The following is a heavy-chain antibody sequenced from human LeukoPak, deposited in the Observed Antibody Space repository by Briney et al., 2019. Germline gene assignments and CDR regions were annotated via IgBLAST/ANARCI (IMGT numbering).Heavy chain of an antibody. V-gene: IGHV3-23*01. CDR2: ISGTGGST. CDR3: GNRGSSSGYYDF. D-gene: IGHD3-22*01. Sequence: GGSLRLSCAASGFTFSSSALTWVRQAPGKGLEWASGISGTGGSTYYADSVKGRFTISRDNSKNALYLQMNSLTAEDTAVYYCGNRGSSSGYYDFWGQGTLVTVSS. J-gene: IGHJ4*02. CDR1: GFTFSSSA.